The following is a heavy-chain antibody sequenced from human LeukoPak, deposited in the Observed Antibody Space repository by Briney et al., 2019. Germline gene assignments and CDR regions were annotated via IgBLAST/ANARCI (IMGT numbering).Heavy chain of an antibody. D-gene: IGHD4-17*01. CDR3: ARHWGHYGDYGGFDS. CDR2: IYPVDSET. V-gene: IGHV5-51*01. Sequence: GGSLRLSCKSSGYSFINYWVGWVRQIPGKGLEWMGIIYPVDSETRYSPSLQGQVTISVDKSISTSYLQWSSLKASDTAMYYCARHWGHYGDYGGFDSWGEGNLVTVSS. CDR1: GYSFINYW. J-gene: IGHJ4*02.